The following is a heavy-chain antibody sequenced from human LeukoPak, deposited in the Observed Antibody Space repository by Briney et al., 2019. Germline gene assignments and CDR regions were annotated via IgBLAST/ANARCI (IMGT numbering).Heavy chain of an antibody. J-gene: IGHJ3*02. CDR2: IYYSGST. CDR1: GGSISSYY. CDR3: ARDPGQLGDDAFDI. V-gene: IGHV4-59*01. Sequence: PSETLSFTCTVSGGSISSYYWSWIRQPPGKGLEWIGYIYYSGSTNYNPSLKSRVTISVNTSKNQFSLKLSSVTAADTAVYYCARDPGQLGDDAFDIWGQGTMATVSS. D-gene: IGHD6-13*01.